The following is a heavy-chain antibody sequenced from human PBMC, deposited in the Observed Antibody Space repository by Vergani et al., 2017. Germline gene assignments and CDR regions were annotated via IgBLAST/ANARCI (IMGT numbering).Heavy chain of an antibody. J-gene: IGHJ4*02. CDR2: IYHSGST. Sequence: QVQLQESGPGLVKPSETLSLTCAVSGYSISSGYYWGWIRQPPGKGLEWIGSIYHSGSTYYNPSLKSRVTISVDTSKNQFSLKLSSVTAADTAVYYCARGPYYYDSSGYYSVWGQGTLVTVSS. V-gene: IGHV4-38-2*01. CDR3: ARGPYYYDSSGYYSV. CDR1: GYSISSGYY. D-gene: IGHD3-22*01.